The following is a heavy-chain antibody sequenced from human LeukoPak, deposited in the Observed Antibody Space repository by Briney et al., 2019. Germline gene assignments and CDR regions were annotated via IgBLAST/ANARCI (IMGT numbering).Heavy chain of an antibody. Sequence: GGSLRLSCATSGFSFNRRGMNWVRQPPGKGLEWVSYISPRSETIFYAESVQGRFAVSRDDAKGSLYLQMHTLRVEDTAVYYCARIDGPTVFTYYMDVWGQGTTVTVSS. J-gene: IGHJ6*03. CDR2: ISPRSETI. D-gene: IGHD3-16*01. V-gene: IGHV3-48*04. CDR3: ARIDGPTVFTYYMDV. CDR1: GFSFNRRG.